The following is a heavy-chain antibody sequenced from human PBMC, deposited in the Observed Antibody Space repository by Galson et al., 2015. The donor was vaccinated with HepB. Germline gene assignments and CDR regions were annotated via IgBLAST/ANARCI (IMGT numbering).Heavy chain of an antibody. J-gene: IGHJ6*02. Sequence: SLRLSCAASGFTFSSYGMHWVRQAPGKGLEWVAVIWYDGSNKYYADSVKGRFTISRDNSKNTLYLQMNSLRAEDTAVYYCARDTLIAAAGRMSYCYYGMDVWGQGTTVTVSS. CDR2: IWYDGSNK. V-gene: IGHV3-33*01. D-gene: IGHD6-13*01. CDR1: GFTFSSYG. CDR3: ARDTLIAAAGRMSYCYYGMDV.